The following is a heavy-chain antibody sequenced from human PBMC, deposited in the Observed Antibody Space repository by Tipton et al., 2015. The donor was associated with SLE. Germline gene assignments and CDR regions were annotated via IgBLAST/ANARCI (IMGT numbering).Heavy chain of an antibody. Sequence: TLSLTCTVSGGSISNYYWSWIRQPPGKGLEWIGYIYYSGSTNYNPSLKSRVTISVDTSKNQFSLKLSSVTAADTAVYYCARDPGNDQDYWYFDLWGRGTLVTVSS. V-gene: IGHV4-59*01. D-gene: IGHD3-10*01. J-gene: IGHJ2*01. CDR1: GGSISNYY. CDR2: IYYSGST. CDR3: ARDPGNDQDYWYFDL.